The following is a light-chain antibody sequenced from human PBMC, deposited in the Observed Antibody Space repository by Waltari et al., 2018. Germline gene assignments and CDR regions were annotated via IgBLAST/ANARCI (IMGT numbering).Light chain of an antibody. J-gene: IGLJ3*02. CDR1: SSDVGSYNL. CDR2: EVS. V-gene: IGLV2-23*02. Sequence: QSALTQPASVSGSPGQSITISCTGTSSDVGSYNLVSWYQQHPGKAPELMIYEVSKRPSGVSNRFSGSKSGNTASLTISGLQAEDEADYYCCSYAGSPWVFGGGTKLTVL. CDR3: CSYAGSPWV.